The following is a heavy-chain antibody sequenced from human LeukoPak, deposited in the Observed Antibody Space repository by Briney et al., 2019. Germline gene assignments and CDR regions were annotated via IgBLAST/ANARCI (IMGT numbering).Heavy chain of an antibody. D-gene: IGHD2-2*01. V-gene: IGHV3-53*01. CDR3: ARDTSGYCSTSRCYGSWYFDL. CDR2: LYSGGDT. J-gene: IGHJ2*01. CDR1: GFTVSSNY. Sequence: GGSLRLSCAASGFTVSSNYINWVRQAPGKGLEWVSVLYSGGDTYYADSVKGRFTVSRDNSKNTLHLQMNSLGAEDTAVYYCARDTSGYCSTSRCYGSWYFDLWGRGTLVTVSS.